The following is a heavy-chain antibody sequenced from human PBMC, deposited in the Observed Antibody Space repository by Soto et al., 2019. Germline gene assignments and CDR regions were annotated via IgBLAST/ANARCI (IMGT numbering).Heavy chain of an antibody. J-gene: IGHJ2*01. CDR2: ITHSSSAI. D-gene: IGHD3-9*01. CDR1: GFTFSSYT. Sequence: EVQLVESGGGLVQPGGSLRPSCAASGFTFSSYTMNWVRQAPGKGLEWISHITHSSSAIYYADSVRGRFTVSRDNAKNSLYLQLNSLRAEDTAVYYCAASILVSRQYFDLWGRGTLVTVSS. CDR3: AASILVSRQYFDL. V-gene: IGHV3-48*01.